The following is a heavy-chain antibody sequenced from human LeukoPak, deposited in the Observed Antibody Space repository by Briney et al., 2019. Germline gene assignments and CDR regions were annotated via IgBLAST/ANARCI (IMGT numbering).Heavy chain of an antibody. CDR1: GGSISSGSYY. D-gene: IGHD4-17*01. CDR2: IYTSGST. CDR3: ARRRRGDYGRGYFDY. V-gene: IGHV4-61*02. Sequence: SQTLSLTCTVSGGSISSGSYYWSWIRQPAGKGLEWIGRIYTSGSTNYNPSLKSRVTISVDTSKNQFSLKLSSVIAADTAVYYCARRRRGDYGRGYFDYWGQGTLVTVSS. J-gene: IGHJ4*02.